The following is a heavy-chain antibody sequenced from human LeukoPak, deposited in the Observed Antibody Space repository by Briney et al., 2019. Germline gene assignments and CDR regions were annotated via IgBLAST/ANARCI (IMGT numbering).Heavy chain of an antibody. D-gene: IGHD3-22*01. J-gene: IGHJ3*02. CDR2: IYYSVST. CDR1: PASTTSGHYY. CDR3: ARDLPYYCDSSGYSPPQAFDI. Sequence: SQTLSLTCTIHPASTTSGHYYWSWIRQPPRRSLEWIGYIYYSVSTYYNPSLKSRVTISVDTSKDQFSLKLSAVTAPVKAVYFCARDLPYYCDSSGYSPPQAFDIWGQGTMVTVSS. V-gene: IGHV4-30-4*01.